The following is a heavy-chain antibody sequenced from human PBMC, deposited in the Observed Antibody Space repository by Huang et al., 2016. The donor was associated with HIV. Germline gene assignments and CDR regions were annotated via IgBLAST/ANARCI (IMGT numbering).Heavy chain of an antibody. Sequence: QVLLVESGGGVVQPGGSLRLSCAASGFTVSSYGMHWVRQAPGKGVEWVTFIHYDGIKRYYAYSVKGRFTISRDNSKNTLYLQMSSLRAEDTAVDFCAKFGSSGYLPRYSFDYWGQGTLVTVSS. CDR1: GFTVSSYG. V-gene: IGHV3-30*02. J-gene: IGHJ4*02. CDR2: IHYDGIKR. CDR3: AKFGSSGYLPRYSFDY. D-gene: IGHD3-22*01.